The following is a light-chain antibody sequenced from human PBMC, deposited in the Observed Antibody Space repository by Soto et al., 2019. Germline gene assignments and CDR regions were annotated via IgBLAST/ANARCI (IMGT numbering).Light chain of an antibody. Sequence: EIVLTQSPATLSLSPGERATLSCRASQSVSSYLAWYQQKPGQAPRLLIYDASNRATGTPARFSGSGSGTDFTLTISSLEPEDFAVYYCQQRSSWPPATFGQGTRLDIK. CDR2: DAS. V-gene: IGKV3-11*01. CDR3: QQRSSWPPAT. CDR1: QSVSSY. J-gene: IGKJ5*01.